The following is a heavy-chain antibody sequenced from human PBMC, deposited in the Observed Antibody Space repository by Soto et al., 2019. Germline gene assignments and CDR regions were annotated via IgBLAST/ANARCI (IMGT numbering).Heavy chain of an antibody. CDR2: ISYDASNK. J-gene: IGHJ4*02. D-gene: IGHD6-13*01. V-gene: IGHV3-30-3*01. CDR3: ARGYSSSSAAFDY. Sequence: QVQLVESGGGVVQPGRSLRLSCAASGFTFSSYAMHWVRQAPGKGLEWVAIISYDASNKYYADSVKGRFTISRDNSKNTLYLQINSLRAEDTAVYYCARGYSSSSAAFDYWGQGTLVTVSS. CDR1: GFTFSSYA.